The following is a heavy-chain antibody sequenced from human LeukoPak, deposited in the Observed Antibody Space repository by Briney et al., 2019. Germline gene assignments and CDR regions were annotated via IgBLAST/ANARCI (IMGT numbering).Heavy chain of an antibody. CDR2: ISVSGGVR. Sequence: GGSLRPSCVASGYPFSSYSMNWIRQAPGKGLEWVSYISVSGGVRSYADSVKGRFTISRDDARNSLYPQMNSLRAEDTAVYYCARDSLKGQFDYWGQGTLVTVSS. CDR3: ARDSLKGQFDY. J-gene: IGHJ4*02. V-gene: IGHV3-48*01. CDR1: GYPFSSYS. D-gene: IGHD3-9*01.